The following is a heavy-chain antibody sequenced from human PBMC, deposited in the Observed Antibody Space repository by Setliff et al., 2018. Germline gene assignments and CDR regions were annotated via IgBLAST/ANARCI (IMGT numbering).Heavy chain of an antibody. V-gene: IGHV3-21*01. J-gene: IGHJ6*03. Sequence: GGSLRLSCAASGFTFSTYSMNWVRQAPGKGLEWVASITSGSSNIWYADSVKGRFTISRDNAKNSLYLQMNSLRAEDTAVYYCARGGGYYYYYMDVWGKGTTVTVSS. CDR3: ARGGGYYYYYMDV. CDR2: ITSGSSNI. D-gene: IGHD3-16*01. CDR1: GFTFSTYS.